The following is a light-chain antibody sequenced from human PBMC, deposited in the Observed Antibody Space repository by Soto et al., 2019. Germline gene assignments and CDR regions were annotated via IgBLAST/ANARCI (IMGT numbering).Light chain of an antibody. CDR2: AAS. Sequence: AIPMTQSPSSLSASVGDRVTITCRASQGIRTDLGWYQQKPGKAPKLLIYAASSLQSGVPSRFSGSGSGTDFTLTISSLQPEDFATYYCQQDYKYPRTFGQGTKVEIK. CDR3: QQDYKYPRT. CDR1: QGIRTD. V-gene: IGKV1-6*01. J-gene: IGKJ1*01.